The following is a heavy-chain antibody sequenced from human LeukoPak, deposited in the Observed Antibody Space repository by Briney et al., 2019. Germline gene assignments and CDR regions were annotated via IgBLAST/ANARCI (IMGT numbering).Heavy chain of an antibody. CDR3: ARGGYLLGPGFDY. V-gene: IGHV4-59*01. J-gene: IGHJ4*02. D-gene: IGHD5-18*01. Sequence: KSSETLSLTCAVYGGSFSGYYWSWIRQPPGKGLEWIGYIYYSGSTNYNPSLKSRLTISVDTSKNQFSLKLSSVTAADTAVYYCARGGYLLGPGFDYWGQGTLVTVSS. CDR1: GGSFSGYY. CDR2: IYYSGST.